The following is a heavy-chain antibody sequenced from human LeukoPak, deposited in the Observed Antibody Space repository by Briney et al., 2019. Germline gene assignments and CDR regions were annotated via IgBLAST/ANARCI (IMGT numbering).Heavy chain of an antibody. V-gene: IGHV1-46*01. CDR1: GYTFTSYG. J-gene: IGHJ4*02. CDR2: INPSGGTT. Sequence: ASVKVSCKASGYTFTSYGISWVRQAPGQGLEWMGIINPSGGTTNYAQNFQGRVTVTRDTSTSTVYMELSSLRSEDTAEYYCARELSSSGLDYWGQGTLVTVSS. CDR3: ARELSSSGLDY. D-gene: IGHD6-19*01.